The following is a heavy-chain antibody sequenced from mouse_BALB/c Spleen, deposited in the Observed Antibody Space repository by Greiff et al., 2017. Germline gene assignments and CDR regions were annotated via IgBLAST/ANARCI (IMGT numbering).Heavy chain of an antibody. CDR3: ARRAY. V-gene: IGHV5-9-1*01. CDR1: GFTFSSYA. J-gene: IGHJ3*01. Sequence: EVMLVESGGGLVKPGGSLKLSCAASGFTFSSYAMSWVRQTPEKRLEWVATISSGGSYTYYPDSVKGRFTISRDNAKNTLYLQMSSLRSEDTAMYYCARRAYWGQGTLVTVSA. CDR2: ISSGGSYT.